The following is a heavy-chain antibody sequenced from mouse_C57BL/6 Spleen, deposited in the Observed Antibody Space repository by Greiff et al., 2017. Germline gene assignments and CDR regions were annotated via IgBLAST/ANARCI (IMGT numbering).Heavy chain of an antibody. CDR1: GYTFTDYN. Sequence: VQLQQSGPELVKPGASVKMSCKASGYTFTDYNMHWVKQSHGKSLEWIGYINPNNGGTSYNQKFKGKATLTVNKSSSTAYMELLSLTSEDSAVYYCARSEGSPWYFDVWGTGTTVTVSS. J-gene: IGHJ1*03. V-gene: IGHV1-22*01. CDR3: ARSEGSPWYFDV. D-gene: IGHD1-1*01. CDR2: INPNNGGT.